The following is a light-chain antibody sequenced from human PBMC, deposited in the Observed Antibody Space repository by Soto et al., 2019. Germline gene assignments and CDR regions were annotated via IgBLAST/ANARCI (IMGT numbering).Light chain of an antibody. V-gene: IGLV2-14*01. CDR1: SSDVGGFNF. CDR3: SSYTSNSNRV. CDR2: EVS. Sequence: QSALTQPASVSGSPGQSITISCTGTSSDVGGFNFVSWYQQHPGEAPKLMIYEVSNRPSGVSNRFSGSKSGNTASLTISGLQAGDEADYYCSSYTSNSNRVFGTGTKLTVL. J-gene: IGLJ1*01.